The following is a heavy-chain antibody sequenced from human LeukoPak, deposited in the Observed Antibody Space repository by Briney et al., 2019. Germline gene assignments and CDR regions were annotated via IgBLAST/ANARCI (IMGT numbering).Heavy chain of an antibody. V-gene: IGHV3-48*03. CDR3: ARDPYSSSWFDY. J-gene: IGHJ4*02. D-gene: IGHD6-13*01. Sequence: GGSLRPSCAASGFTFSSYEMNWVRQAPGKGLEWVSYISSSGSTIYYADSVKGRFTISRDNAKNSLYLQMNSLRAEDTAVYYCARDPYSSSWFDYWGQGTLVTVSS. CDR1: GFTFSSYE. CDR2: ISSSGSTI.